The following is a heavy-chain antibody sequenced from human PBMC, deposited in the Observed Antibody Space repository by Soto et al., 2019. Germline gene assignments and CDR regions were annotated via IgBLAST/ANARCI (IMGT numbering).Heavy chain of an antibody. D-gene: IGHD2-15*01. J-gene: IGHJ5*02. CDR3: ARDRYCSGGSCYSWFDP. V-gene: IGHV1-69*01. CDR1: GGTFSSYA. Sequence: QVQLVQSGAEVKKPGSSVKVSCKASGGTFSSYAISWVRQAPGQGLGWMGGIIPIFGTANYAQKFQGRVTITADESTSTAYMELSSLRSEDTAVYYCARDRYCSGGSCYSWFDPWGQGTLVTVSS. CDR2: IIPIFGTA.